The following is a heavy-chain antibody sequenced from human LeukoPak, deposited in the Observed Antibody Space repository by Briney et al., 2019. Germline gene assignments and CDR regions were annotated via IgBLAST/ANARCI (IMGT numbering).Heavy chain of an antibody. V-gene: IGHV3-7*01. CDR2: IKRDGSVK. CDR3: VRDLSPAYGGHYYDAFDF. CDR1: GFTFTSYW. Sequence: GGSLRLSCAASGFTFTSYWMAWVRQAPGKGLEWVANIKRDGSVKYYVDSVKDRFTISRDNAKNSLYLQMNSLRAEDTALYYCVRDLSPAYGGHYYDAFDFWGQGTMVTVSS. D-gene: IGHD4-23*01. J-gene: IGHJ3*01.